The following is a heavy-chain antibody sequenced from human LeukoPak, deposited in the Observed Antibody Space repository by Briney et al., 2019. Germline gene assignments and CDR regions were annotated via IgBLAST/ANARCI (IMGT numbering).Heavy chain of an antibody. J-gene: IGHJ3*02. D-gene: IGHD3-22*01. Sequence: GGSLRLSCAASGFTFSSYEMNWVRQAPGKGLEWVSYISSSGSTIYYADSVKGRFTISRDNAKNSLYLQMNSLRAENTAVYYCARGSYYDSRGVAFDIWGQGTMVTVSS. V-gene: IGHV3-48*03. CDR1: GFTFSSYE. CDR2: ISSSGSTI. CDR3: ARGSYYDSRGVAFDI.